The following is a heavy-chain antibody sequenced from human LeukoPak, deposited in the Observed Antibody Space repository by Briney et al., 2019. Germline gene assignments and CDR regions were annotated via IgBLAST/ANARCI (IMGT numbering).Heavy chain of an antibody. Sequence: PGGSLRLSCAASGFTFNNFAMSWVRQAPGKGLEWVSAISGSGGSTYYADSVKGRFTISRDNSKNSLYLQMNSLRAEDTAVYYCARAITNYGYIFDYWGQGTLVTVSS. V-gene: IGHV3-23*01. J-gene: IGHJ4*02. CDR2: ISGSGGST. CDR3: ARAITNYGYIFDY. CDR1: GFTFNNFA. D-gene: IGHD5-18*01.